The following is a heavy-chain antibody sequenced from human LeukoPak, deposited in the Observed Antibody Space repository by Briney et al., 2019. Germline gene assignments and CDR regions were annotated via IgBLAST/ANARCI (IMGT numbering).Heavy chain of an antibody. CDR1: GGSISSGPYY. CDR3: ARVAYDALDSYYYGMDV. D-gene: IGHD3-3*01. CDR2: ITYSGNT. V-gene: IGHV4-31*03. J-gene: IGHJ6*02. Sequence: SQTLSLTCTVSGGSISSGPYYWIWIRQHPGKGLEWIGYITYSGNTYYYPALNSRVTVSLDTSKTQFSLKLSSVTAADTAVYYCARVAYDALDSYYYGMDVWGQGTTVTVSS.